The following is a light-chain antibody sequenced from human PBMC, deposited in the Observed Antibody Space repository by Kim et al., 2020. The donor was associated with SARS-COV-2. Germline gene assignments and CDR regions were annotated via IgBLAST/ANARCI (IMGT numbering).Light chain of an antibody. CDR3: QAWDSSTVV. Sequence: SLSPGQTASIPCSGDKLGDKYACWYQQTPCQSPVLVIYQDSKRPSGIPERFSGSNSGNTATLTISGTQAMDEADYYCQAWDSSTVVFGGGTKLTVL. CDR1: KLGDKY. J-gene: IGLJ2*01. CDR2: QDS. V-gene: IGLV3-1*01.